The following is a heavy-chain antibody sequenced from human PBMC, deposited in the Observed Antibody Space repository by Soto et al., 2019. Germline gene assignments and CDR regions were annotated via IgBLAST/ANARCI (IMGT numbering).Heavy chain of an antibody. CDR3: ARVTLKAGNWFDP. CDR1: GYSFTGYF. V-gene: IGHV1-2*02. J-gene: IGHJ5*02. CDR2: INPNSGGT. Sequence: ASVKVSCKASGYSFTGYFIHWVRQAPGQGLEWMGWINPNSGGTNYAQKFRGRVTMTRDTSIDTAYLELTSPRSDDTAVYYCARVTLKAGNWFDPWGQGTLVTVSS.